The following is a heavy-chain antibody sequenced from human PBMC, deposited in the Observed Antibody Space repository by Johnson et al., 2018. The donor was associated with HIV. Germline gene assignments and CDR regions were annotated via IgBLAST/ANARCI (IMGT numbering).Heavy chain of an antibody. V-gene: IGHV3-30*03. CDR2: ISYDGGET. D-gene: IGHD3-3*01. CDR1: GFTFSDYG. J-gene: IGHJ3*02. Sequence: QVQLVESGGGVVQPGGSLRLSCAVSGFTFSDYGMHWVRQAPGKGLEWVAVISYDGGETYYADSVKGRFTISRDNTKNTLYLQMNSLRPEDTAVYYCAREFTLDWLNPTIWGQGTMVTVSP. CDR3: AREFTLDWLNPTI.